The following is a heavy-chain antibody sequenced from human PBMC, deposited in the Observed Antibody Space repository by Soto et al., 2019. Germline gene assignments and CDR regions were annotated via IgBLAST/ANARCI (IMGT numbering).Heavy chain of an antibody. Sequence: PWGSLRLSCAASGFNFNYYHMNWVRLAPGKGLQWLSSISISSDYIYYADSVKGRFTIPRDNARNSLYLQMNGLRAEDTAVYYCARDLGVAPYGMDVWGQGTTVTVSS. CDR3: ARDLGVAPYGMDV. D-gene: IGHD2-15*01. CDR2: ISISSDYI. J-gene: IGHJ6*02. V-gene: IGHV3-21*01. CDR1: GFNFNYYH.